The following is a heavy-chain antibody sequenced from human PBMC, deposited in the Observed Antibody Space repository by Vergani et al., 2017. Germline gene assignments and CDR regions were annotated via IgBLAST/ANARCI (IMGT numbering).Heavy chain of an antibody. D-gene: IGHD3-9*01. CDR2: INPSGGHT. Sequence: QVQVVQSGAEVKKSGASVKVSCKTSGYTFSNYYMHWVRQAPGQGLEWMGIINPSGGHTNYAQKFQGRVTMTRDTSTSTVYMELGSLRSEDTAIYYCARRDYGILTGYRYWGQGTLVTVSA. CDR1: GYTFSNYY. CDR3: ARRDYGILTGYRY. J-gene: IGHJ4*02. V-gene: IGHV1-46*03.